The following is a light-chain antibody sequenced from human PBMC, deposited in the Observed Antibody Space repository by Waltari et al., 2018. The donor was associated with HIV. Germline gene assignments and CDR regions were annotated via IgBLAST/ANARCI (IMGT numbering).Light chain of an antibody. V-gene: IGLV1-44*01. J-gene: IGLJ2*01. Sequence: QSLLTQPPSASWTPGQRVTISCSRSSSNIRTTPVDCYHHFPGTAPKLLIYSNNQRPSGVPDRISGSKSGTSASLAIGGLQSDDEADYYCASWEDSLHGPVFGGGTKLTVL. CDR1: SSNIRTTP. CDR3: ASWEDSLHGPV. CDR2: SNN.